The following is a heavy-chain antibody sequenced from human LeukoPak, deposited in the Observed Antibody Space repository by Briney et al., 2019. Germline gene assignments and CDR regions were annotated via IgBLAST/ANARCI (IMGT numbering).Heavy chain of an antibody. Sequence: PGGSLRLSCAASGFTFSSYAMHWVRQAPGKGLEWVAVISYDGSNKYYADSVKGRFTISRDNSKNTLYLQMNSLRAEDTAVHYCATDRATQYFDYWGQGTLASVSS. CDR3: ATDRATQYFDY. CDR2: ISYDGSNK. D-gene: IGHD2-15*01. CDR1: GFTFSSYA. V-gene: IGHV3-30*04. J-gene: IGHJ4*02.